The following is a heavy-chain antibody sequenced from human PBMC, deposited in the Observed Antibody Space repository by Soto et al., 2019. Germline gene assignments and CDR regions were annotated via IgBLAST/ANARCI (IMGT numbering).Heavy chain of an antibody. CDR1: GFTFDDYA. D-gene: IGHD1-26*01. V-gene: IGHV3-9*01. J-gene: IGHJ5*02. CDR2: ISWNSGSI. Sequence: EVQLVESGGGLVQPGRSLRLSCAASGFTFDDYAMHWVRQAPGKGLEWVSGISWNSGSIGYADSVKGRFTISRDNPKNSLYLQRTSRGAEDTALFYSSSPRTDRPGVGPWGEGPLVTVAS. CDR3: SSPRTDRPGVGP.